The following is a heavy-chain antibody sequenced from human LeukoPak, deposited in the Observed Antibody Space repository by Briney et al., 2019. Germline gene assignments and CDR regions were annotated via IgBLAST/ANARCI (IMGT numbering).Heavy chain of an antibody. V-gene: IGHV3-7*01. J-gene: IGHJ4*02. D-gene: IGHD3-16*01. CDR1: GFTFSSYW. Sequence: PGGSLRLSCAASGFTFSSYWMSWVRQAPGKGLEWVASIKPDGGEKYYVDSVEGRFTISRDNAKNSLYLQINSLRVEDTAMYFCVRGGSYPDYWGQGALVTVSS. CDR2: IKPDGGEK. CDR3: VRGGSYPDY.